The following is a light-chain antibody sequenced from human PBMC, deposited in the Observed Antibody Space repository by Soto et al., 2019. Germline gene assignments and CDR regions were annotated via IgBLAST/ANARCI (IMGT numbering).Light chain of an antibody. V-gene: IGKV1-5*01. CDR3: QQYNSYSGT. Sequence: EIQISHSLSTLSASKGEKVIMTCRASQSISGWLAWYQQKPGKAPKLLIYDASSLQSGVPSRFSGSGSGTEFTLTISSLQPDDFATYYCQQYNSYSGTLGQGTMVDVK. CDR2: DAS. CDR1: QSISGW. J-gene: IGKJ1*01.